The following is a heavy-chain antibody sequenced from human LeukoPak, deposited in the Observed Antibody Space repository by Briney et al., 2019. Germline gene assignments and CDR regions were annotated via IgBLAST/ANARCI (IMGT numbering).Heavy chain of an antibody. CDR1: GYTFTGYY. CDR2: INPNSGGT. D-gene: IGHD6-19*01. CDR3: ARDVKEQWLAYYYYYYMDV. J-gene: IGHJ6*03. V-gene: IGHV1-2*02. Sequence: ASVKVSCKASGYTFTGYYMHWVRQAPGQGLEWMGWINPNSGGTNYAQKFQGRVTMTRDTSISTAYMELSRLRSDDTAVYYCARDVKEQWLAYYYYYYMDVWGKGTTVTVSS.